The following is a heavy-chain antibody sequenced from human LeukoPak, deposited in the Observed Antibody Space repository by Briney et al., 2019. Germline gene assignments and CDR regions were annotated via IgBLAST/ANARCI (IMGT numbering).Heavy chain of an antibody. D-gene: IGHD1-7*01. CDR2: KNPNSGNT. V-gene: IGHV1-8*01. CDR1: GYTFTSYD. Sequence: ASVKVSCKASGYTFTSYDINWVRQATGQGLEWMGWKNPNSGNTGYAQKFQGRVTMTRNTSISTAYMELSSLRSEDTAVYYCARAIINNWNYKVTPLGYWGQGTLVTVSS. J-gene: IGHJ4*02. CDR3: ARAIINNWNYKVTPLGY.